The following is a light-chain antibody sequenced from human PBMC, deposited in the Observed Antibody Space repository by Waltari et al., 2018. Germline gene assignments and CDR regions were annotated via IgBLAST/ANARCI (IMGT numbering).Light chain of an antibody. CDR2: AAS. V-gene: IGKV1-33*01. CDR1: QDIYNS. J-gene: IGKJ4*01. Sequence: DIQMTQSPSSLSASVGDRVTITCQANQDIYNSLNWYQQKPGKAPNLLIYAASNLDPVLPTRISGSCATTYITFIISSLQPDYSATYYCQQYDTPLSFGGGTKVAIK. CDR3: QQYDTPLS.